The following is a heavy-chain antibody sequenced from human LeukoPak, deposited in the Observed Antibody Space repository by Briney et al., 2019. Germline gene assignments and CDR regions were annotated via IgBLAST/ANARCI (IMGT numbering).Heavy chain of an antibody. CDR1: GFTLSDYW. CDR2: ISSDGSWT. Sequence: GGSLRLSCGASGFTLSDYWMHWVRQAPGKGLVWVSRISSDGSWTSYADSVKGRFTISRDNAKNTLCLQMNSLRAEDTAVYYCALMDVWGKGTTVTVSS. J-gene: IGHJ6*03. V-gene: IGHV3-74*01. CDR3: ALMDV.